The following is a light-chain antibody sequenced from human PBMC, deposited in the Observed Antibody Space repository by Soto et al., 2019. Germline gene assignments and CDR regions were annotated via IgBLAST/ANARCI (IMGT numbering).Light chain of an antibody. J-gene: IGLJ1*01. CDR2: GHS. CDR1: SSNIGAGYD. Sequence: QSVLTQPPSMSGAPGQRVTISCTGSSSNIGAGYDVHWYQQLPGTAPKLLIYGHSNRPSGVPDRFSGSKSGTSASLAITGLQAEDEADYYCQSYDSSLSGSNVFGTGTKLTVL. CDR3: QSYDSSLSGSNV. V-gene: IGLV1-40*01.